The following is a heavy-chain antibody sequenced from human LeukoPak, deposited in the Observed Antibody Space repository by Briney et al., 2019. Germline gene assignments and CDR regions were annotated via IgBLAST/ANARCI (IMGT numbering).Heavy chain of an antibody. CDR3: AAVRLVEMATIDCDY. J-gene: IGHJ4*02. D-gene: IGHD5-24*01. V-gene: IGHV1-58*01. CDR2: IVVGSGNT. Sequence: SVKVSCKASGFTFTSSAVQWVRQARGQRLEWIGWIVVGSGNTNYAQKFQERVTITRDMSTSTAYMELSSLRSEDTAVYYCAAVRLVEMATIDCDYWGQGTLVTVSS. CDR1: GFTFTSSA.